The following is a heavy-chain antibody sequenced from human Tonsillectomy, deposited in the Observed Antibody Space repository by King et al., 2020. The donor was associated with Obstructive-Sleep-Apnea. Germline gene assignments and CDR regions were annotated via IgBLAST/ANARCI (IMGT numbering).Heavy chain of an antibody. D-gene: IGHD1-26*01. Sequence: EVQLVESGGGLVKPGGSLRLSCEGSGFSFRSYAMIWVRQAPGKGLEWVSSISGSQTFIYYADSVKGRFTISKNNASNSLYLQMDSLRVEDTGVYYCARDRGLVGPSDVWGQGTTVTVSS. CDR3: ARDRGLVGPSDV. CDR1: GFSFRSYA. CDR2: ISGSQTFI. J-gene: IGHJ6*02. V-gene: IGHV3-21*06.